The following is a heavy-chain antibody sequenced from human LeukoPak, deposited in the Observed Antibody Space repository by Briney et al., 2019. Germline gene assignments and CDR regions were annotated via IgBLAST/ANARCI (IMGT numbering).Heavy chain of an antibody. CDR1: GYTFTGYY. V-gene: IGHV1-2*02. J-gene: IGHJ3*02. Sequence: GASVKVSCKASGYTFTGYYMHWVRQAPGQGLEWMGWINPNSGGTNYAQMFQGRVTMTRDTSISTAYMELSRLRSDDTAVYYCARVFPVQLVAFDIWGQGTMVTVSS. CDR2: INPNSGGT. CDR3: ARVFPVQLVAFDI. D-gene: IGHD5-18*01.